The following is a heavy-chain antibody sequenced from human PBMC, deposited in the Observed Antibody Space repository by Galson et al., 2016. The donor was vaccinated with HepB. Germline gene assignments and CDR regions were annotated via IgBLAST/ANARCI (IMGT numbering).Heavy chain of an antibody. CDR2: ISYEGSNK. V-gene: IGHV3-30*04. CDR1: GFRFSDYA. J-gene: IGHJ4*02. D-gene: IGHD3-10*01. CDR3: AKDPQKYYYGSGTYYDY. Sequence: SLRLSCAASGFRFSDYAIHWVRQAPGKGLEWVALISYEGSNKKYAESVKGRFTVSRDNSKNTLYLQMNSLRAEDTAVYSCAKDPQKYYYGSGTYYDYWGQGTQVTVSS.